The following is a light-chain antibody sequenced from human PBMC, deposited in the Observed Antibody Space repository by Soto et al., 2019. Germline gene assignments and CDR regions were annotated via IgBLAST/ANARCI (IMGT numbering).Light chain of an antibody. J-gene: IGKJ1*01. CDR3: QQYVSAPRS. CDR1: QSVNSDY. V-gene: IGKV3D-20*01. Sequence: KATLSCGPSQSVNSDYLAWYQQKPGLAPRLLMFDASSRANGIPDRFRGSGSGTYLTITICSLELEAFQVYYCQQYVSAPRSFAQGTKVDIK. CDR2: DAS.